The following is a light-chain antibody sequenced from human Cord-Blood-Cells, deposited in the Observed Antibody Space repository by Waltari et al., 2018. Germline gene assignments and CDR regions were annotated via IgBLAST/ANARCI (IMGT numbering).Light chain of an antibody. CDR3: SSYTSSSTWV. Sequence: QSALTQPASVSESPGQSITISCTGTSSDVGGYNYVSWYQQHPGKAPKLMIYDVSKRPSGVSNRFSGSKSGNTASLTISGLQAEDEADYYCSSYTSSSTWVFGGGTKLTVL. J-gene: IGLJ3*02. CDR2: DVS. V-gene: IGLV2-14*01. CDR1: SSDVGGYNY.